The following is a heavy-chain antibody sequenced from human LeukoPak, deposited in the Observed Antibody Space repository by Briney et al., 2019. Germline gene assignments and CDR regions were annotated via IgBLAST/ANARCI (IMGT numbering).Heavy chain of an antibody. J-gene: IGHJ4*02. CDR1: GGSISSSNYY. D-gene: IGHD3-22*01. CDR2: IYYSGST. Sequence: SETLSLTCTVSGGSISSSNYYWGWIRQPPGKGLEWIGSIYYSGSTYYNPPLKSRVTISVDTSKNQLSLKLSSVTAADTAVFYCARHWTDSSGYYPLDYWGQGTLVTVSS. CDR3: ARHWTDSSGYYPLDY. V-gene: IGHV4-39*01.